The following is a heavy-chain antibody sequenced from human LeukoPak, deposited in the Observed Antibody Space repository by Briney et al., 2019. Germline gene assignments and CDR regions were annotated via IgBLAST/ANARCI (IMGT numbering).Heavy chain of an antibody. Sequence: SETLSLTCAVYGGSFSGYCWSWIRQPPGKGLEWIGEINHSGSTNHNPSLKSRVTISVDTSKNQFSLKLSSVTAADTAVYYCARESIAAAGTDWGQGTLVTVSS. D-gene: IGHD6-13*01. J-gene: IGHJ4*02. CDR2: INHSGST. V-gene: IGHV4-34*01. CDR3: ARESIAAAGTD. CDR1: GGSFSGYC.